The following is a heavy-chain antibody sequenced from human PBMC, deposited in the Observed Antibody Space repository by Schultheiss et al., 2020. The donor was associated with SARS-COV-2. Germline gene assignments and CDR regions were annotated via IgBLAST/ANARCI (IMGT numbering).Heavy chain of an antibody. CDR2: ISGSGGST. D-gene: IGHD4-17*01. Sequence: GGSLRLSCAASGFTFSSYAMSWVRQAPGKGLEWVSAISGSGGSTYYADSVKGRFTISRDNSKNTLYLQMNSLRAEDTAVYYCARAERGDGDYSGYYYYGMDVWGQGTTVTVSS. J-gene: IGHJ6*02. CDR3: ARAERGDGDYSGYYYYGMDV. V-gene: IGHV3-23*01. CDR1: GFTFSSYA.